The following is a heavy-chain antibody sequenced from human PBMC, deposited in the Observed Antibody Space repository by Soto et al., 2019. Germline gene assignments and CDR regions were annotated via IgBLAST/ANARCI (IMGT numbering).Heavy chain of an antibody. D-gene: IGHD4-4*01. V-gene: IGHV4-30-4*01. Sequence: SETLSLTCTVSVGSISSGDYYWSWIRQPPGKGLEWIGYISYSGSTYYNPSLKSRVTISVDTAKNQFSLKLSSVTAADTAVYYCARVGSSYAYYFDYWGQGTLVTVSS. CDR2: ISYSGST. CDR1: VGSISSGDYY. CDR3: ARVGSSYAYYFDY. J-gene: IGHJ4*02.